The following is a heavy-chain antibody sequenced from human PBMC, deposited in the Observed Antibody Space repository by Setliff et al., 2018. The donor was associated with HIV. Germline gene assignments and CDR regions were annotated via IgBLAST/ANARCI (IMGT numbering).Heavy chain of an antibody. CDR2: INPKTGDT. CDR3: ARGRVRAAAVTGLDWFDF. CDR1: GYTFTGYY. J-gene: IGHJ5*01. D-gene: IGHD6-25*01. V-gene: IGHV1-2*06. Sequence: EASVKVSCKASGYTFTGYYIHCLRQAPGQGLQWMGRINPKTGDTDYAQNFQGRVTLTTDTSINTAYMELHRLTSDDTAVYFCARGRVRAAAVTGLDWFDFWGQGSLVTVSS.